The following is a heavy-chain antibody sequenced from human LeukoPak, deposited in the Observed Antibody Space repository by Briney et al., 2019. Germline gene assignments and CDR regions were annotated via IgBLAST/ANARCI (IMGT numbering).Heavy chain of an antibody. CDR3: AREVYYDSSGYKS. CDR2: IIPIFGTA. D-gene: IGHD3-22*01. J-gene: IGHJ4*02. Sequence: VASVKVSCKASGYTFRSYGISWVRQAPGQGLEWMGGIIPIFGTANYAQKFQGRVTITADESTSTAYMELSSLRSEDTAVYYCAREVYYDSSGYKSWGQGTLVTVSS. V-gene: IGHV1-69*13. CDR1: GYTFRSYG.